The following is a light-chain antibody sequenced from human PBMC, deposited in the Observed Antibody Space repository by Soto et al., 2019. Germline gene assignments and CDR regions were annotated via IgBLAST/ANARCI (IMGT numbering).Light chain of an antibody. J-gene: IGKJ1*01. Sequence: EIVMTQSPATLSVSPGERATLSCRASQSVSSNLAWYQQKPGQAPRLLIYDASNRATGIPARFSGSGSGTDFTLTISSLEPEDFAVYYCQQRSNWQGTFGQGTKVDIK. CDR1: QSVSSN. CDR3: QQRSNWQGT. CDR2: DAS. V-gene: IGKV3-11*01.